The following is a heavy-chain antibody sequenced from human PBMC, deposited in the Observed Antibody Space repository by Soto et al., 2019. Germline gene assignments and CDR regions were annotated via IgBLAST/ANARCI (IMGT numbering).Heavy chain of an antibody. CDR2: IYYSGST. Sequence: QVQLQESGPGLVKPSETLSLTCTVSGGSISSYYWSWIRQPPGKGLEWIGYIYYSGSTNYNPSLKTRVTISVDTSMNQFSLRLSSVTAADTAVYYCARNMAYTIARGMDVWGQGTTVTVSS. CDR1: GGSISSYY. CDR3: ARNMAYTIARGMDV. V-gene: IGHV4-59*08. J-gene: IGHJ6*02. D-gene: IGHD3-16*01.